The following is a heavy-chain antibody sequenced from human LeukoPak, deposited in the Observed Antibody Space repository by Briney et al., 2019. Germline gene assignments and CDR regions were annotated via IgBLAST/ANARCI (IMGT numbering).Heavy chain of an antibody. CDR3: ARGGDYPYYMDV. Sequence: ASVKVSCKASGYTFTSHGISWVRQAPGQGPEWMGWISVYNGNTNYAQKLQGRVTMTTDTSTSTAYMELRSLRSDDTAVYYCARGGDYPYYMDVWGKGTTVTVSS. D-gene: IGHD4-17*01. CDR1: GYTFTSHG. V-gene: IGHV1-18*01. CDR2: ISVYNGNT. J-gene: IGHJ6*03.